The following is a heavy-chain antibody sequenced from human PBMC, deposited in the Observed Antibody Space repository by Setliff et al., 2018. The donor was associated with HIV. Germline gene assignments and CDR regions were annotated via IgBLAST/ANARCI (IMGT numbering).Heavy chain of an antibody. J-gene: IGHJ5*01. CDR2: INAANGHA. CDR1: GFTFSKSA. V-gene: IGHV1-3*01. Sequence: GASVKVSCKASGFTFSKSAIHWVRQAPGQRLELMAWINAANGHAKYSQKFQGRVTITRDTSATIAYMELSSLTSEDTALYFCARTDYDSGKSVLDSWGQGTLVTAPQ. D-gene: IGHD3-10*01. CDR3: ARTDYDSGKSVLDS.